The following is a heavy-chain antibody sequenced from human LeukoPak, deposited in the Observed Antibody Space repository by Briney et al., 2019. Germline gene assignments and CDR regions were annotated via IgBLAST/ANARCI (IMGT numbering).Heavy chain of an antibody. Sequence: SETLSLTCTVSGGSISSGGYYWSWIRQHPGKGLEWIGYIYYSGSTYYNPSLKSRVTISVDTSKNQFSLKLSSVTAADTAVYYCARDWGYSLAPYGMDVWGQGTTVTVSS. V-gene: IGHV4-31*03. CDR1: GGSISSGGYY. CDR3: ARDWGYSLAPYGMDV. J-gene: IGHJ6*02. CDR2: IYYSGST. D-gene: IGHD5-18*01.